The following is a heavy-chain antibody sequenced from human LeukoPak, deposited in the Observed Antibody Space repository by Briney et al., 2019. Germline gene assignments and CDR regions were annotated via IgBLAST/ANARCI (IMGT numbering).Heavy chain of an antibody. Sequence: PGGSLRLSCADSGFSFSSYSMNWVRQAPGKGLEWVSSISSSSKYIYYADSVKGRFTISRDNAKNSLYLQMNSLTAEDTAVYYCARSPQGAGSPADYWGQGTLVTVSS. J-gene: IGHJ4*02. CDR2: ISSSSKYI. CDR1: GFSFSSYS. CDR3: ARSPQGAGSPADY. V-gene: IGHV3-21*01. D-gene: IGHD1-1*01.